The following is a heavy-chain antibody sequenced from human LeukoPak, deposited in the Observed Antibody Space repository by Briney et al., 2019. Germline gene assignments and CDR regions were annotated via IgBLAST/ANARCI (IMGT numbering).Heavy chain of an antibody. CDR3: ARAAQPGFDP. J-gene: IGHJ5*02. Sequence: GGSLRLSCGASGLTFSTYSMNWVRQAPGKGLEWVSYISSDSGTIYYVDSVKGRFTISRDNAKNSLYLQMNSLRAEDTAVYYCARAAQPGFDPWGQGTLVTVSS. CDR2: ISSDSGTI. V-gene: IGHV3-48*01. D-gene: IGHD1-14*01. CDR1: GLTFSTYS.